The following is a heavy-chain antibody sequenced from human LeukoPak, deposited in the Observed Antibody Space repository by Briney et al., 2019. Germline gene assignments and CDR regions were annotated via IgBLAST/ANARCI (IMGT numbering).Heavy chain of an antibody. Sequence: PSETLSLTCTVSGGSISSYYWSWIRQPPGKGLDWIGYIYYSGSTNYNPSLKSRVTISVDTSKNQFSLKLSSVTAADTAVYYCARGLVGATVVNWFDPWGQGTLVTVSS. CDR3: ARGLVGATVVNWFDP. CDR2: IYYSGST. J-gene: IGHJ5*02. V-gene: IGHV4-59*01. CDR1: GGSISSYY. D-gene: IGHD1-26*01.